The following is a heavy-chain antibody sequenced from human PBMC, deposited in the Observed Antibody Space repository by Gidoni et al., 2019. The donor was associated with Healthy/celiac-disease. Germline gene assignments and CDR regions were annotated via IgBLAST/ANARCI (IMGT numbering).Heavy chain of an antibody. J-gene: IGHJ4*02. V-gene: IGHV4-34*01. CDR1: GGSFSGYY. CDR2: INHSGST. CDR3: ARGTPGDY. Sequence: QVQLQPWGAGLLKPSETLSLPCAVYGGSFSGYYWSWIRQPPGKGLEWIGEINHSGSTNYNPSLKSRVTISVDTSKNQFSLKLSSVTAADTAVYYCARGTPGDYWGQGTLVTVSS.